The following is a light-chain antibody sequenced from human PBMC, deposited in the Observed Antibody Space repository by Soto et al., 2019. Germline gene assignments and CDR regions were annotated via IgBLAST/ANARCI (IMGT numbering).Light chain of an antibody. V-gene: IGKV1-33*01. Sequence: DIQMTQSPSSLSASVGDRVTITCQAGQDISNSLNWYQHKPGKAPKLLIYDASSLETGVPSRFGGSGSGTDFTFTISSLQPEDIATYYYQQYDNVPLTSGGGTK. CDR2: DAS. CDR1: QDISNS. J-gene: IGKJ4*01. CDR3: QQYDNVPLT.